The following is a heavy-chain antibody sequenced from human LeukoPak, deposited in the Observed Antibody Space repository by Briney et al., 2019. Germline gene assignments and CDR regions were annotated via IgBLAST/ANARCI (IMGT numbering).Heavy chain of an antibody. Sequence: GGSLRLSCAASGFTFSTYEMNWVRQAPGKGLEWVSYISGTGTTIYYADSVKGRFTISRDNAKKSLYLQMNSLGAEDTAVYYCARVVRDGYNRIDYWGQGTLVTVSS. CDR1: GFTFSTYE. CDR3: ARVVRDGYNRIDY. J-gene: IGHJ4*02. D-gene: IGHD5-24*01. CDR2: ISGTGTTI. V-gene: IGHV3-48*03.